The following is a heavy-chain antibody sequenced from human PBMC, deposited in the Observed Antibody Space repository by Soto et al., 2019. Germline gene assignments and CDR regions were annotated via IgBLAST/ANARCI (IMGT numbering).Heavy chain of an antibody. CDR1: GYPFTSYH. D-gene: IGHD5-12*01. J-gene: IGHJ5*02. CDR3: ARGREYSFGYNWFDP. CDR2: INPTEGRT. Sequence: QVQLVQSGAEVRKPGASLKLSCQTSGYPFTSYHMHWVRQAPGQGLEWMGVINPTEGRTRYSQRFQDRVTMTRDTSNSTVYVELSSMRSEDTATYFCARGREYSFGYNWFDPWGQGTLVTVSS. V-gene: IGHV1-46*01.